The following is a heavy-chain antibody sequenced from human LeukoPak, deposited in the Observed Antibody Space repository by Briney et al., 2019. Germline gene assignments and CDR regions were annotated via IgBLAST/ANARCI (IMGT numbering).Heavy chain of an antibody. CDR2: IYSGGST. D-gene: IGHD2-15*01. J-gene: IGHJ4*02. CDR1: GFTVSNNY. CDR3: ARGGGHHHFDY. V-gene: IGHV3-53*01. Sequence: GGSLRLSCAASGFTVSNNYMSWVRQAPGKGLEWVSVIYSGGSTYYADSVKGRFTISTDNSKSTVYLQMNSLRAEDTAVYYCARGGGHHHFDYWGQGTLVTVSS.